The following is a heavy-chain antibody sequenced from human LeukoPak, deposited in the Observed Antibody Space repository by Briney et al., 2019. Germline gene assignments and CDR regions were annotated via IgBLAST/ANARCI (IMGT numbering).Heavy chain of an antibody. CDR3: GGYRDGAGAFDI. V-gene: IGHV4-39*01. CDR2: IYYTGRT. D-gene: IGHD3-22*01. Sequence: SETLSLTCTVSGGSISSDAYYWGWIRQPPGKGREWIVTIYYTGRTYYNPSLKSRVTISLDTSKNQFSLKLSSVTAADTAVYYCGGYRDGAGAFDIWGQGTMVTVSS. J-gene: IGHJ3*02. CDR1: GGSISSDAYY.